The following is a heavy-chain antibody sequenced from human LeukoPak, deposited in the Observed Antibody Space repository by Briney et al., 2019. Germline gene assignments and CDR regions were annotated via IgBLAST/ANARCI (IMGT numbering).Heavy chain of an antibody. V-gene: IGHV3-30*02. D-gene: IGHD2-15*01. CDR2: IRYDGSNK. J-gene: IGHJ1*01. CDR3: AKDRSPGYCSGGSCYSQYFQH. Sequence: GGSLRLSCAASGFTFSSYGMHWVRQAPGKGLEWVAFIRYDGSNKYYADSVKGRFTISRDNSKNTLYLQMNSLRAEDTAVYYCAKDRSPGYCSGGSCYSQYFQHWGQGTLVTVSS. CDR1: GFTFSSYG.